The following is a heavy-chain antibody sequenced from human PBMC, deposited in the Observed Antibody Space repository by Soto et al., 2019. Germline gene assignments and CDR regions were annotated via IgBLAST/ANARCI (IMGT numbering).Heavy chain of an antibody. CDR2: IKQDGSEK. V-gene: IGHV3-7*01. CDR3: ARGVATLEGGDDFDI. J-gene: IGHJ4*02. Sequence: GGSLRLSCAASGFTFSSYWMSWVRQAPGKGLEWVANIKQDGSEKYYVDSVKGRFTISRDNAKNSLYLQMNSLRAEDTAVYYCARGVATLEGGDDFDIWCQGTLVTVSS. CDR1: GFTFSSYW. D-gene: IGHD5-12*01.